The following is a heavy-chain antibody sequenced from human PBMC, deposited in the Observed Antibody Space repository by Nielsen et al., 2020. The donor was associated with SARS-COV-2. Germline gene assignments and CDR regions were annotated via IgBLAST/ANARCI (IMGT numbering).Heavy chain of an antibody. CDR3: AKLPMYGSGSYDDY. CDR2: ISWNSGSI. D-gene: IGHD3-10*01. Sequence: SLKISCAASGFTFDDYAMHWVRQAPGKGLEWVSGISWNSGSIGYADSVKGRFTISRDNAKNSLYLQMNSLRAEDTALYYCAKLPMYGSGSYDDYWGQGTLVTVSS. CDR1: GFTFDDYA. J-gene: IGHJ4*02. V-gene: IGHV3-9*01.